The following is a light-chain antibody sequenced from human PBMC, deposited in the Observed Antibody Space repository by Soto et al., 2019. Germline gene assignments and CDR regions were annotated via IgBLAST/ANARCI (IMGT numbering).Light chain of an antibody. Sequence: EIVLTQSPGTLSLSPGERATLSFRASQSVSSSYLAWYQQKPGQASRLLIYGASSRTTGIPDRFSGSGSGTDFTLTISRLEPEDFAVYYCQQYGSSTPTFGQGTKVDIK. J-gene: IGKJ1*01. CDR1: QSVSSSY. CDR2: GAS. CDR3: QQYGSSTPT. V-gene: IGKV3-20*01.